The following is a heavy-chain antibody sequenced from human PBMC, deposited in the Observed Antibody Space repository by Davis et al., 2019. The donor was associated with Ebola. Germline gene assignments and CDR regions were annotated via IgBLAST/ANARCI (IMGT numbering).Heavy chain of an antibody. CDR2: IKQDGSEK. CDR3: AREGRIFGLDY. D-gene: IGHD3-3*01. J-gene: IGHJ4*02. Sequence: GESLKISCVASGFTFTSYGFHWVRQAPGKGLEWVANIKQDGSEKYYVDSVKGRFTISRDNAKNTLYLQMNDLRAEDTAVYYCAREGRIFGLDYWGQGALVTVSS. V-gene: IGHV3-7*01. CDR1: GFTFTSYG.